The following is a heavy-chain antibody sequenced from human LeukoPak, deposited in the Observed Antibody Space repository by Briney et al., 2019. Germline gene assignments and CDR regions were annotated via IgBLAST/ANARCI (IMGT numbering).Heavy chain of an antibody. D-gene: IGHD6-13*01. CDR3: ARGPYSSSWYDWFDP. V-gene: IGHV3-21*01. Sequence: GGSLRLSCAASGFTFSSYSMNWVRQAPGKGLEWVSSISSSSSYIYYADSVKGRFTISRDNAKNSLYLQMNSLRAEDTAVYYCARGPYSSSWYDWFDPWGQGTLVTVSS. CDR1: GFTFSSYS. CDR2: ISSSSSYI. J-gene: IGHJ5*02.